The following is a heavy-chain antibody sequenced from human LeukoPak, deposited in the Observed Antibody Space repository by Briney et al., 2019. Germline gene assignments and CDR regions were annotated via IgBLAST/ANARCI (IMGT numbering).Heavy chain of an antibody. J-gene: IGHJ4*02. CDR1: GFTFSIYA. Sequence: GGSLRLSCATSGFTFSIYAFCWVRQAPGKGLEWVADISNSGQIHYTDSVKGRFTISRDKTKNTLYLEMNRLKAEDKAVYYCARRNHYESKEIDYWGQGTLVTVSS. V-gene: IGHV3-30*19. D-gene: IGHD3-22*01. CDR2: ISNSGQI. CDR3: ARRNHYESKEIDY.